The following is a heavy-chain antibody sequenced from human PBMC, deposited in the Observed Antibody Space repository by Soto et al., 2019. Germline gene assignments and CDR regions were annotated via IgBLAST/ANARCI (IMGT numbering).Heavy chain of an antibody. J-gene: IGHJ6*02. Sequence: QVQLVQSGAEVNKPGASVKVSCKASGYTFTSYGISWVRQAPGQGLEWMGWISIYNGNTNYAQKLQGRVTMTTDTSTSTAYMELRSLRSDETAVYYCARDVRSHDYGHYYYGMDVWGQGTTVTVSS. V-gene: IGHV1-18*01. D-gene: IGHD4-17*01. CDR3: ARDVRSHDYGHYYYGMDV. CDR1: GYTFTSYG. CDR2: ISIYNGNT.